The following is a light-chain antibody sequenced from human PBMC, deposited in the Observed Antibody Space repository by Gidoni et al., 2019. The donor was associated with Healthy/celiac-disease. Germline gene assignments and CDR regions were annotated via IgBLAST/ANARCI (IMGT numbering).Light chain of an antibody. J-gene: IGLJ2*01. CDR3: AAWDDSLSGQV. V-gene: IGLV1-47*01. CDR1: SSNIGSNY. CDR2: RNN. Sequence: QSVLTQPPSASGTPGQRVTISCSGSSSNIGSNYVYWYQQPPGTAPKLRIYRNNQRPSGVPDRFSGSKSGTSASLAISGLRSEDEADYYCAAWDDSLSGQVFGGGTKLTVL.